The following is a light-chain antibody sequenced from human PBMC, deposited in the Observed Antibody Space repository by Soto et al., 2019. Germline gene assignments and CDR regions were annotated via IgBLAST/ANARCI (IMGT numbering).Light chain of an antibody. CDR1: QSVSSN. Sequence: EIVMTQSPASLSVSPGERATLSCRASQSVSSNLAWYQQKPGQAPRLLIYGASNRATGIPDRFSGSGSGTEFTLTISRLQSEDFAVYYCQQYNNWPPWTFGQGTKVDNK. CDR3: QQYNNWPPWT. J-gene: IGKJ1*01. V-gene: IGKV3-15*01. CDR2: GAS.